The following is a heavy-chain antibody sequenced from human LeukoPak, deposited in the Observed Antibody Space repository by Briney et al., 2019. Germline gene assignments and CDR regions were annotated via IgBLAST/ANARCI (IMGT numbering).Heavy chain of an antibody. Sequence: GGSLRLSCAASGFTFSSYAMSWVRQAPGKGLEWVSAISGSGGSTYYADSVKGRFTISRDNSKNTLYLQMNSQRAEDTAVYYCAKDRYGDYVFDYWGQGALVTVSS. CDR1: GFTFSSYA. J-gene: IGHJ4*02. D-gene: IGHD4-17*01. CDR2: ISGSGGST. CDR3: AKDRYGDYVFDY. V-gene: IGHV3-23*01.